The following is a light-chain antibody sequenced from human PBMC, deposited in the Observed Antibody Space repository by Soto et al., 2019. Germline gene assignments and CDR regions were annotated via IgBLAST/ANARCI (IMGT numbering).Light chain of an antibody. V-gene: IGKV3-15*01. CDR3: QQYNNWPPI. CDR2: GAS. Sequence: EIVLTQSPGTLSLSPGERATLSCRASQSVSSSYLAWYQQKPGQPPRLLIYGASTRATGIPARFSGSGSGTEFTLTISGLQSEDFAVYYCQQYNNWPPIFGQGTRLEIK. CDR1: QSVSSSY. J-gene: IGKJ5*01.